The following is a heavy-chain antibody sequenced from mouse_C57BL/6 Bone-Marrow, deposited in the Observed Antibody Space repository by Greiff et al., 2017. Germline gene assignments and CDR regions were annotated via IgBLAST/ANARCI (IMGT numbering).Heavy chain of an antibody. J-gene: IGHJ3*01. CDR2: IDPSDSYT. D-gene: IGHD3-1*01. V-gene: IGHV1-50*01. CDR3: AREGLGPWFAY. CDR1: GYTFTSYW. Sequence: QVQLQQPGAELVKPGASVKLSCKASGYTFTSYWMQWVKQRPGQGLEWIGEIDPSDSYTNYTQKFKGKATLTVDTSSSTAYMQLSSLTSEDSAVYYGAREGLGPWFAYWGQGTLVTVSA.